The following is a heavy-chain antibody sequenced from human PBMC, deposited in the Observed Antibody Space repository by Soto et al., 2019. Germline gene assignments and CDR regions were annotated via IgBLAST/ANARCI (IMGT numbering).Heavy chain of an antibody. J-gene: IGHJ4*02. V-gene: IGHV3-53*01. CDR2: VYAGGET. CDR3: SRESIIYGPGVNDY. D-gene: IGHD4-17*01. CDR1: GFSVSDSY. Sequence: DVQLVESGGGVIQPGESLRLSCAASGFSVSDSYMSWVRQAPGKGLEWVSIVYAGGETYYADSLKGRFTISRDSSNNILYLQMNNLRAEDTAVSYWSRESIIYGPGVNDYWGQGTLVNVSS.